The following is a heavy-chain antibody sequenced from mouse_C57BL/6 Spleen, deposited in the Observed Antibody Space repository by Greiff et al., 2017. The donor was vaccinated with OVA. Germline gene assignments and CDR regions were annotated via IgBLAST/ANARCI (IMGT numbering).Heavy chain of an antibody. J-gene: IGHJ2*01. D-gene: IGHD1-1*01. Sequence: EVNLVESGGGLVKPGGSLKLSCAASGFTFSSYAMSWVRQTPEKRLEWVATISDGGSYHYYPDNVKGRFTISSDNAKNNLYLQMSHLKSEDTAMYYCARYYYGSSLYFDYWGQGTTLTVSS. V-gene: IGHV5-4*03. CDR1: GFTFSSYA. CDR2: ISDGGSYH. CDR3: ARYYYGSSLYFDY.